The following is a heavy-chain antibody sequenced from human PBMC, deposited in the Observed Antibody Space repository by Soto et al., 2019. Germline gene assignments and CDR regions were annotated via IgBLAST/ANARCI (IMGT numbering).Heavy chain of an antibody. D-gene: IGHD6-19*01. Sequence: QVQLVQSGAEVKKPGSSVKVSCKASGGTFSSYAISWVRQAPGQGLEWMGGIIPIFGTANYAQKFQGRVTITADETTSTAYMELSSLRSEDTAVYYCARIPAVAVAGSRGDFDIWGQGTMVTVSS. CDR2: IIPIFGTA. J-gene: IGHJ3*02. CDR3: ARIPAVAVAGSRGDFDI. CDR1: GGTFSSYA. V-gene: IGHV1-69*01.